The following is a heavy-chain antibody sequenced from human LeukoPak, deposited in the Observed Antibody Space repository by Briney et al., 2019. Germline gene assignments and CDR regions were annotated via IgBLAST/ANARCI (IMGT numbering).Heavy chain of an antibody. J-gene: IGHJ4*02. D-gene: IGHD6-6*01. CDR2: ISGSGGST. CDR1: GFTFSSYA. V-gene: IGHV3-23*01. Sequence: GGSLRLSCAASGFTFSSYAMSWVRQAPGKGLEWVSAISGSGGSTYYADSVKDRFTISRDYSKNTLYLQMNSLRAEDTAVYYCAKVEAARPGGHLVGWGQGTLVTVSS. CDR3: AKVEAARPGGHLVG.